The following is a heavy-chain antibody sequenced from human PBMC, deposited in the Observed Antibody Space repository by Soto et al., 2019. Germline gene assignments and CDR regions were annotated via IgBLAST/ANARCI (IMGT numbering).Heavy chain of an antibody. D-gene: IGHD6-13*01. V-gene: IGHV1-46*03. CDR2: INPSGGST. J-gene: IGHJ4*02. CDR3: ARAGQLVPDY. CDR1: GYTFTSYY. Sequence: QVQLVQSGAEVKKPGASVKVSCKASGYTFTSYYMHWVRQAPGQGLEWMGIINPSGGSTSYAHKFQGRVTRSSDTSTSTVYMELSSLRSEDTAVYYCARAGQLVPDYWGQGTLVTVSS.